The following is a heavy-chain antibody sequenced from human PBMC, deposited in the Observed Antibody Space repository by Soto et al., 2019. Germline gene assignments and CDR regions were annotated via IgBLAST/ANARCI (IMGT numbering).Heavy chain of an antibody. CDR1: GYTFTSYG. Sequence: VASVKVSCKASGYTFTSYGISWVRQAPGQGLEWMGWISAYNGNTNYAQKLQGRVTMTTDTSTSTAYMELRSLRSDDTAVYYCARLHRITIFGVVPGWFDPWGQGTLVTVSS. CDR3: ARLHRITIFGVVPGWFDP. V-gene: IGHV1-18*01. CDR2: ISAYNGNT. J-gene: IGHJ5*02. D-gene: IGHD3-3*01.